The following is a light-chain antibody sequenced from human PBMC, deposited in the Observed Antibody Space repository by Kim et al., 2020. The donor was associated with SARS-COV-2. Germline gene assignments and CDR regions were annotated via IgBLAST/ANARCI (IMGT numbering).Light chain of an antibody. Sequence: SPGERATRSCRASQRVTSGYLAWYQQKPGQAPRLLVSGPSNRATGIPDRFSGSGSGTDFTLTINGLEPEDFAVYHCQQYGTSPWTFGQGTKVE. CDR2: GPS. J-gene: IGKJ1*01. CDR3: QQYGTSPWT. V-gene: IGKV3-20*01. CDR1: QRVTSGY.